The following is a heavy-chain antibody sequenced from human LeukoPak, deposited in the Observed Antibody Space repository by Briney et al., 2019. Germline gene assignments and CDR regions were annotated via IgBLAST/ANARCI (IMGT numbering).Heavy chain of an antibody. Sequence: SQTLSLTCAISGDSVSSNSAAWNWIRQSPSRGLEGLGRTYYRSKWYNDYAVSVKSRITINPDTSKNQFSLQLNSVTPEDTAVYYCARGKWFGELFDYYGMDVWGQGTTVTVSS. V-gene: IGHV6-1*01. D-gene: IGHD3-10*01. J-gene: IGHJ6*02. CDR2: TYYRSKWYN. CDR3: ARGKWFGELFDYYGMDV. CDR1: GDSVSSNSAA.